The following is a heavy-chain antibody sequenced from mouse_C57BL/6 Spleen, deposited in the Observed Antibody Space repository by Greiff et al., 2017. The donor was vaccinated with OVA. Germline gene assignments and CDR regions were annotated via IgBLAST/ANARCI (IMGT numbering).Heavy chain of an antibody. CDR3: ASGTPAWFAY. CDR1: GYSITSGYY. Sequence: VQLKESGPGLVKPSQSLSLTCSVTGYSITSGYYWNWIRQFPGNKLEWMGYISYDGSNNYNPSLKNRISITRDTSKNQFFLKLNSVTTEDTATYYCASGTPAWFAYWGQGTLVTVSA. J-gene: IGHJ3*01. V-gene: IGHV3-6*01. CDR2: ISYDGSN.